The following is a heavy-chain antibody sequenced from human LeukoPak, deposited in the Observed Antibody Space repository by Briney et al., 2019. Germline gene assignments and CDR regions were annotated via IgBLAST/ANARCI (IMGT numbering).Heavy chain of an antibody. CDR3: ARSRVRYFDWLSSYYYYYMDV. CDR2: MNPNSGNT. Sequence: ASVKVSCKASGYTFTSYDINWVRQATGQGLEWMGWMNPNSGNTGYAQKFQGRVTITRNTSIGTAYMELSSLRSEGTAVYYCARSRVRYFDWLSSYYYYYMDVWGKGTTVTVSS. CDR1: GYTFTSYD. D-gene: IGHD3-9*01. V-gene: IGHV1-8*03. J-gene: IGHJ6*03.